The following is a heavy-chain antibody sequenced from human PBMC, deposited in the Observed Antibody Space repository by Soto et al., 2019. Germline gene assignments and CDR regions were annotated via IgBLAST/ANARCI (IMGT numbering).Heavy chain of an antibody. Sequence: GGSLRLSCAASGFTFSNAWLSWVRQAPGKGLEWVGRIKSKTDGGTTDYAAPVKGRFTISRDDSKNTLYLQMNSLKTEDTAVYYCTCKSSSSSNFDDWGQGTPVTVSS. J-gene: IGHJ4*02. V-gene: IGHV3-15*01. CDR1: GFTFSNAW. CDR2: IKSKTDGGTT. CDR3: TCKSSSSSNFDD. D-gene: IGHD6-6*01.